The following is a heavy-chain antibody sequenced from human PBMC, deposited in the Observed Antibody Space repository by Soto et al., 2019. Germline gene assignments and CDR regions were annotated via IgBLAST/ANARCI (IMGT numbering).Heavy chain of an antibody. J-gene: IGHJ4*02. CDR2: MTGSGATI. V-gene: IGHV3-23*01. CDR3: AKDAVYNDGLWLMDS. Sequence: GSLRLSCAASGFTISTFAMTWVRQAPGKGLESVCGMTGSGATIHYADSVKGRFTISKDNSRNVLYLQMDYLGDEDTAVYYCAKDAVYNDGLWLMDSWGQGTLVTVSS. CDR1: GFTISTFA. D-gene: IGHD2-21*01.